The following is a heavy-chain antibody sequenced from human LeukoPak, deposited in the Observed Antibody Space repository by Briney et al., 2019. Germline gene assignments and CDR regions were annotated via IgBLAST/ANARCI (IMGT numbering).Heavy chain of an antibody. V-gene: IGHV3-48*03. J-gene: IGHJ4*02. Sequence: PGGSLRLSCAASGFTFSNYEMNWVRQTPGKGLEWVSYISDHGKSRNYVDSVKGRFTISRDSAKNSLYLQMSSLRVEDTAVYFCARARIAAPLLDYWGQGTLVTVSS. CDR3: ARARIAAPLLDY. CDR2: ISDHGKSR. CDR1: GFTFSNYE. D-gene: IGHD6-13*01.